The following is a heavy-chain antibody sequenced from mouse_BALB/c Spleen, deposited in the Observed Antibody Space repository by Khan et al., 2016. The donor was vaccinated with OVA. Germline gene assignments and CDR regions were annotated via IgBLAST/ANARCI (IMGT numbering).Heavy chain of an antibody. CDR3: ARGRLGPQTGFAY. CDR1: GYTFTSYD. V-gene: IGHV1S136*01. D-gene: IGHD3-1*01. J-gene: IGHJ3*01. CDR2: INPYNDYT. Sequence: MQLEESGPELVKPGASVKMSCKASGYTFTSYDMHWVKQKPGQGLEWIGYINPYNDYTKFNEKFKGKATLTSDKSSSTAYMELSSLTSEDSAVXYYARGRLGPQTGFAYWGQGTLVTVSA.